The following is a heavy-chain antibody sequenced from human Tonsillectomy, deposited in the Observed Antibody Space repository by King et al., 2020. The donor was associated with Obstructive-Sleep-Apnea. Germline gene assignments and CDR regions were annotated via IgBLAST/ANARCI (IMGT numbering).Heavy chain of an antibody. V-gene: IGHV4-38-2*02. CDR3: ARVLATARDY. CDR2: IYHSGST. CDR1: GYSISSGYY. J-gene: IGHJ4*02. D-gene: IGHD1-26*01. Sequence: VQLQESGPGLVKPSETLSLTCTVSGYSISSGYYWGWIRQHPGKGLEWIGSIYHSGSTYYNPSLKSRVTISVDTSKNQFSLKLSSVTAADTAVYYCARVLATARDYWGQGTLVTVSS.